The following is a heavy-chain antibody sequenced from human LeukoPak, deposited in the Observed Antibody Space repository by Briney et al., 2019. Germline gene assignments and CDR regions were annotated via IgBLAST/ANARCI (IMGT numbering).Heavy chain of an antibody. Sequence: SQTLSLTCTVSGGSISSGGYYWSWIRQPPGKGLEWIGYIYHSGSTYYNPSLKSRVTISVDRSKNQFSLKLSSVTAADTAVYYCARDVSGSSSSGWNDGGPLGYWGQGTLVTVSS. J-gene: IGHJ4*02. CDR3: ARDVSGSSSSGWNDGGPLGY. CDR2: IYHSGST. D-gene: IGHD6-6*01. V-gene: IGHV4-30-2*01. CDR1: GGSISSGGYY.